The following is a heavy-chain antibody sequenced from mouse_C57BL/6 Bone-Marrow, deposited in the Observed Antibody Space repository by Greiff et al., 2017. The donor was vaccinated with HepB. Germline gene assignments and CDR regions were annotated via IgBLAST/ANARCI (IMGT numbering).Heavy chain of an antibody. CDR2: ISYDGSN. Sequence: EVQRVESGPGLVKPSQSLSLTCSVTGYSITSGYYWNWIRQFPGNKLEWMGYISYDGSNNYNPSLKNRISITRDTSKNQFFLKLNSVTTEDTATYYCARGGVRRNAMDYWGQGTSVTVSS. D-gene: IGHD2-14*01. CDR3: ARGGVRRNAMDY. J-gene: IGHJ4*01. CDR1: GYSITSGYY. V-gene: IGHV3-6*01.